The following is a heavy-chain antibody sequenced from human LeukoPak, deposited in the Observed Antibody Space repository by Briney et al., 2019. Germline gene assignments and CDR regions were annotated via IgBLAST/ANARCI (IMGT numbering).Heavy chain of an antibody. D-gene: IGHD4-11*01. CDR1: RSTLDDYG. Sequence: GGSLRLSCVASRSTLDDYGMHWVRQAPGKGLEWVSLICGDAGSTYYADSVKGRFTISRDNSKNSLYLQMNSLRTEDTALYYCAKDRGDLYSNYYYYYGLDVWGQGTTVTVSS. CDR3: AKDRGDLYSNYYYYYGLDV. J-gene: IGHJ6*02. V-gene: IGHV3-43*02. CDR2: ICGDAGST.